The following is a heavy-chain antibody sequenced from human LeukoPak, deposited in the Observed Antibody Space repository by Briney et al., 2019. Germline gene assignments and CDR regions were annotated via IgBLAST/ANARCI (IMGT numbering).Heavy chain of an antibody. CDR1: GGSFSGYY. Sequence: KSSETLSLTCAVYGGSFSGYYWSWIRQPPGKGLEWIGEINHSGSTNYNPSLKSRVTISVDTSKNQFSLKLSSVTAADTAVYYCARGDGSSWYGYYYYYYMDVWGKGTTVTISS. CDR3: ARGDGSSWYGYYYYYYMDV. D-gene: IGHD6-13*01. V-gene: IGHV4-34*01. CDR2: INHSGST. J-gene: IGHJ6*03.